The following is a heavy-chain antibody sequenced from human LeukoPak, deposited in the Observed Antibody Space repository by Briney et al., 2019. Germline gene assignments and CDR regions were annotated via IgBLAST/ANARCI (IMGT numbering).Heavy chain of an antibody. CDR3: ARNLYVWGSHRKYYFDY. Sequence: SETLSLTCAVYGGSFSGYYWSWIRQPPGKGLEWIGEINHSGSTNYNLSLKSRVTISVDTSKNQFSLKLSSVTAADTAVYYCARNLYVWGSHRKYYFDYWGQGTLVTVSS. V-gene: IGHV4-34*01. J-gene: IGHJ4*02. D-gene: IGHD3-16*02. CDR2: INHSGST. CDR1: GGSFSGYY.